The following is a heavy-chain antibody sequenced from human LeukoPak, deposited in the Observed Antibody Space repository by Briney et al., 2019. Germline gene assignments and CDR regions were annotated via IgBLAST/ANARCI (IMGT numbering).Heavy chain of an antibody. CDR1: GFTVSSNY. Sequence: QPGGSLRLSCAASGFTVSSNYMSWVRQPPGEGLEWVSVIYSGGSTYYADSVKGRFTISRDNSKNTLYLQMNSLRAEDTAVYYCARGEEWELAFDYWGQGTLVTVSS. CDR3: ARGEEWELAFDY. V-gene: IGHV3-53*01. J-gene: IGHJ4*02. D-gene: IGHD1-26*01. CDR2: IYSGGST.